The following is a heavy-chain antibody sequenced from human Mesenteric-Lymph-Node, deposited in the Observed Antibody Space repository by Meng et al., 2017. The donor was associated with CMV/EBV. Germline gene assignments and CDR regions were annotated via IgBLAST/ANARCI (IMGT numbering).Heavy chain of an antibody. V-gene: IGHV3-74*01. CDR2: SQGDGSSA. CDR3: ARGLGSGSPGY. D-gene: IGHD3-10*01. J-gene: IGHJ4*02. Sequence: CAALRVIFGSSWMHGVRQAPGKGVLWVSRSQGDGSSARNADSVKGRFTISRDNAKSTLYLQMNSLRVEDTPVYYCARGLGSGSPGYWGQGTLVTVSS. CDR1: RVIFGSSW.